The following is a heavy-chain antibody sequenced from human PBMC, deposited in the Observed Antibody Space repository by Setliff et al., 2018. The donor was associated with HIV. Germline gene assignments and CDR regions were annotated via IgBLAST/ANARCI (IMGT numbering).Heavy chain of an antibody. CDR2: IYYTGIT. CDR1: GGSINPYY. V-gene: IGHV4-59*12. Sequence: SETLSLTCTVSGGSINPYYWIWIRQPPGKRLEWIGFIYYTGITNYNPSLKSRVTISVDTSKNQFSLKLSSVTAADTAVYYCARVRGALYYFDYWGQGTLVTV. D-gene: IGHD1-26*01. J-gene: IGHJ4*02. CDR3: ARVRGALYYFDY.